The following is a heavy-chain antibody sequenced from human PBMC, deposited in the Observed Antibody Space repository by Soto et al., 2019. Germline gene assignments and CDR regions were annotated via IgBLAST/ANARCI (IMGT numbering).Heavy chain of an antibody. CDR2: IRSKAYGGTT. CDR1: GFTFGDYA. Sequence: PGESLKISCTASGFTFGDYAMSWVRQAPGKGLEWVGFIRSKAYGGTTEYAASVKGRFTISRDDSKSIAYLQMNSLKTEDTAVYYCTRDRGYCSSTSCLYYYYGMDVWGQGTTVSVSS. CDR3: TRDRGYCSSTSCLYYYYGMDV. V-gene: IGHV3-49*04. D-gene: IGHD2-2*01. J-gene: IGHJ6*02.